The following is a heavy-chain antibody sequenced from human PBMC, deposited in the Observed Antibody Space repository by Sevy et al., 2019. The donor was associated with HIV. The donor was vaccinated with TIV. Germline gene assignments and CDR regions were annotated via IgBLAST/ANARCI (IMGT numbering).Heavy chain of an antibody. V-gene: IGHV4-31*03. Sequence: SETLSLTCTVSGGSISSGGYYWSWIRQHPGKGLEWIGYIYYSGSTYYNPSLKSRLTISVDTSKNQFSLKLSSVTAADTAVYYCARDRRGYCDYETYYYYMDVWGKGTTVTVSS. CDR2: IYYSGST. CDR1: GGSISSGGYY. D-gene: IGHD4-17*01. J-gene: IGHJ6*03. CDR3: ARDRRGYCDYETYYYYMDV.